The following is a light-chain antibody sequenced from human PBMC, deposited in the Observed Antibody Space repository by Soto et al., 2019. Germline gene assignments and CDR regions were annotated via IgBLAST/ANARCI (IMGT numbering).Light chain of an antibody. J-gene: IGKJ1*01. CDR1: QTISSW. CDR2: KAS. V-gene: IGKV1-5*03. Sequence: SVGDRFTSPCRAIQTISSWLAWYQQKPGKAPKLLIYKASTLKSGVPSRFSGSGSGTDFTLTISRLEPEDFAVYYCQQYGSSLRTFGQGTKVDIK. CDR3: QQYGSSLRT.